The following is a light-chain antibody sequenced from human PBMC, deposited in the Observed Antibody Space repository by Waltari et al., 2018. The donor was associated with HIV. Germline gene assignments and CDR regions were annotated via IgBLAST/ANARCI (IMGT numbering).Light chain of an antibody. CDR1: SSDVGRYDY. CDR2: EVN. CDR3: SSYAGINPVI. V-gene: IGLV2-8*01. Sequence: QSALTQPPSASGSLGQSVTISCTGRSSDVGRYDYVSWYQQHPDKAPKPLIFEVNKRPSGVPDRFSGSKSGNTASLTVSGLQAEDEAEYSCSSYAGINPVIFGGGTTLTVL. J-gene: IGLJ2*01.